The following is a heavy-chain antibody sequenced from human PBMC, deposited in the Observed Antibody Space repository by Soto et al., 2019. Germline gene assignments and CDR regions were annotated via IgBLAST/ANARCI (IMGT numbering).Heavy chain of an antibody. CDR2: INHSGST. J-gene: IGHJ5*02. CDR1: GGSFSGYY. V-gene: IGHV4-34*01. D-gene: IGHD2-15*01. Sequence: SETLSLTCAVYGGSFSGYYWSWIRQPPGKGLEWIGEINHSGSTNYNPSLKSRVTISVDTSKNQFSLKLSSVTAADTAVYYCATLPRQVALNTWGQGTLVTVSS. CDR3: ATLPRQVALNT.